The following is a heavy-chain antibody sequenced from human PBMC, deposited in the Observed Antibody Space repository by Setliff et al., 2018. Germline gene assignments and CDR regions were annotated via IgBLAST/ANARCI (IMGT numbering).Heavy chain of an antibody. CDR1: GGSISSGDYY. J-gene: IGHJ6*02. CDR2: IIHSGST. Sequence: SETLSLTCTVSGGSISSGDYYWSWIRQPPGKRLEWIGEIIHSGSTYYNPSLKSRVTISVDTSKNQFSLKLSSVTAADTAVYYCARVRVVVIGNHYYYYGMDVWGQGTTVTVS. CDR3: ARVRVVVIGNHYYYYGMDV. V-gene: IGHV4-39*07. D-gene: IGHD2-15*01.